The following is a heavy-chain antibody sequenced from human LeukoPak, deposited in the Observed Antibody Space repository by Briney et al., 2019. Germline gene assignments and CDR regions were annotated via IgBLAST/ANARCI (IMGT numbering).Heavy chain of an antibody. D-gene: IGHD3-22*01. J-gene: IGHJ4*02. CDR2: ISYDVGKK. CDR3: AKDDYYDTSGYRD. CDR1: GFTFCSYG. V-gene: IGHV3-30*18. Sequence: GRSLRLSCAASGFTFCSYGMHWVRQAPGKGLEWVAVISYDVGKKYYADSVKGRFTISRDNSKNTLYLQMNSLRAEDTAVYYCAKDDYYDTSGYRDWGQGTLVTVSS.